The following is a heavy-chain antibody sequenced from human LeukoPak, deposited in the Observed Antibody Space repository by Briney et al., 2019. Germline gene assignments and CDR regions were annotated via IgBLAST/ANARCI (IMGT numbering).Heavy chain of an antibody. D-gene: IGHD3-10*01. V-gene: IGHV1-18*01. Sequence: ASVKVSCKASGYTFTSYDINWVRQAPGQGLEWMGWISAYNGNTNYAQKLQGRVTMTTETSTSTAYMELRSLRSDDTAVYYCARGLKVRGDNPPGYWGQGTLVTVSS. CDR2: ISAYNGNT. J-gene: IGHJ4*02. CDR1: GYTFTSYD. CDR3: ARGLKVRGDNPPGY.